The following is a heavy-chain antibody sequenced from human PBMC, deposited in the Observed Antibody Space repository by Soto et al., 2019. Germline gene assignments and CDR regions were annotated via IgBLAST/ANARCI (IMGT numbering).Heavy chain of an antibody. CDR2: IIPILGIA. D-gene: IGHD6-19*01. CDR3: AGVGGIAVAGSGRANSGFDY. Sequence: QVQLVQSGAEVQKPGSSVKVSCKASGGTFSSYTISWVRQAPGQGREWMGRIIPILGIANYAQKFQGRVTITGDKSPSTAYMELSSLRAEDTAVYYCAGVGGIAVAGSGRANSGFDYWGQGTLVTGSS. V-gene: IGHV1-69*02. J-gene: IGHJ4*02. CDR1: GGTFSSYT.